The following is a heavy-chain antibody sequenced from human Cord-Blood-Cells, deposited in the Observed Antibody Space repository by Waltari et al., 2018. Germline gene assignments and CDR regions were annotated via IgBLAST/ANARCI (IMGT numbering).Heavy chain of an antibody. CDR2: IYPGDSNT. CDR1: GSSLTSYG. D-gene: IGHD1-1*01. Sequence: VQLVQSGAEAKQPGESRKISCKGSGSSLTSYGIGWVRQMPGKGLEWMGIIYPGDSNTRYSPSFQGQVTISADKSISTAYLQWSSLKASDTAMYYCAMTATGTDAFDIWGQGTMVTVSS. CDR3: AMTATGTDAFDI. V-gene: IGHV5-51*01. J-gene: IGHJ3*02.